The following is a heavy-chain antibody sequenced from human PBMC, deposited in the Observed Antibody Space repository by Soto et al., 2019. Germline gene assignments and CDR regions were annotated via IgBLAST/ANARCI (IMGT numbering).Heavy chain of an antibody. V-gene: IGHV3-21*05. CDR1: GFTFSSYS. Sequence: GGSLRLSCAASGFTFSSYSMNWVRQAPGKGLEWISYISSSSSYIYYADSVKGRFTISRDNAKNSLYLQMNSLRAEDTTVYYCARDAHSSGPFDYWGQGTLVTVSS. J-gene: IGHJ4*02. D-gene: IGHD6-19*01. CDR3: ARDAHSSGPFDY. CDR2: ISSSSSYI.